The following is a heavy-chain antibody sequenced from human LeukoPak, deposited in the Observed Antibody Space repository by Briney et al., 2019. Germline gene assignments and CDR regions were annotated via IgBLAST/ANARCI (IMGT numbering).Heavy chain of an antibody. Sequence: PGGSLRLSCAASGFTFSSYWMHWVRQAPGKGLVWVSRINSDGSSTSYADSVKGRFTISRDNAKNSLYLQMNSLRAEDTALYYCARDGYSGYDDSLDYAGNWFDPWGQGTLVTVSS. CDR3: ARDGYSGYDDSLDYAGNWFDP. J-gene: IGHJ5*02. D-gene: IGHD5-12*01. V-gene: IGHV3-74*01. CDR1: GFTFSSYW. CDR2: INSDGSST.